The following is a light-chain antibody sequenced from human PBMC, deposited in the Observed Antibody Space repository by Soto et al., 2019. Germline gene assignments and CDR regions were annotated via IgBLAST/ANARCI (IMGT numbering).Light chain of an antibody. Sequence: DVVMTQSPDSLAVSLGERATINCRSSQSLLFRSNNKNYLAWYQQKPGQPPKLLISSASSRESGVSDRFIGSGSGTDFTVTIRSLQADDVAVYNCQQYNDTLRTFGQGTKVEIK. J-gene: IGKJ1*01. V-gene: IGKV4-1*01. CDR3: QQYNDTLRT. CDR1: QSLLFRSNNKNY. CDR2: SAS.